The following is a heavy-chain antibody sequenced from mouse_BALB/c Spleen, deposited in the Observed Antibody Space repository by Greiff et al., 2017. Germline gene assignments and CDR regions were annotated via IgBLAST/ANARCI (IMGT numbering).Heavy chain of an antibody. CDR3: ARGDYRYDDAMDY. D-gene: IGHD2-14*01. V-gene: IGHV1-7*01. CDR1: GYTFTSYW. CDR2: INPSTGYT. J-gene: IGHJ4*01. Sequence: VKLQESGAELAKPGASVKMSCKASGYTFTSYWMHWVKQRPGQGLEWIGYINPSTGYTEYNQKFEDKATLTADKSSSTAYMQLSSLTSEDSAVYYCARGDYRYDDAMDYWGQGTSVTVSS.